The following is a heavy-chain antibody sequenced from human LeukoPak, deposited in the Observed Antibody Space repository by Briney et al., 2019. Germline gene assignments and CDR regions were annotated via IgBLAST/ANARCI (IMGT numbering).Heavy chain of an antibody. CDR2: INPNTGDT. J-gene: IGHJ4*02. CDR3: ARAYSSSFHARIRY. Sequence: ASVKVSCKASGYTFTGYYMYWVRQAPGQGREWMGWINPNTGDTDYVQNFQGRVTMTRDTSISTAYMELSRLGSDETAVYYCARAYSSSFHARIRYWGQGTLVTVSS. V-gene: IGHV1-2*02. D-gene: IGHD6-6*01. CDR1: GYTFTGYY.